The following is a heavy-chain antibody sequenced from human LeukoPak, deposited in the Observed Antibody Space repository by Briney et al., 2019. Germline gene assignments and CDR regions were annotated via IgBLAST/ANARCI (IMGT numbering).Heavy chain of an antibody. Sequence: PGGSLRLSCAASGFTFSSYAMSWVRQAPGKGLEWVANIKQDGSEKNYVDSVKGRFTVSRDNAKNSLDLQMNSLRAEDTAVYYCARAGGYASSWAYWGQGTLVTVSS. CDR1: GFTFSSYA. J-gene: IGHJ4*02. D-gene: IGHD5-12*01. V-gene: IGHV3-7*01. CDR2: IKQDGSEK. CDR3: ARAGGYASSWAY.